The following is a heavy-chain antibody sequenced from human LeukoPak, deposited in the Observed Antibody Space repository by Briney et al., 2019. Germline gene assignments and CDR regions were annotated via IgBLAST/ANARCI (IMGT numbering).Heavy chain of an antibody. Sequence: GGSLRLSCAASGFTVSSNYMSWVRQAPGKGLEWVSVNYSGGSTYYADSVKGRFTISRDNCKNTLYLQMNSLRAEDTAVYYCARETEDGPFDIWGQGTMVTVSS. CDR2: NYSGGST. D-gene: IGHD1-1*01. CDR1: GFTVSSNY. CDR3: ARETEDGPFDI. V-gene: IGHV3-53*01. J-gene: IGHJ3*02.